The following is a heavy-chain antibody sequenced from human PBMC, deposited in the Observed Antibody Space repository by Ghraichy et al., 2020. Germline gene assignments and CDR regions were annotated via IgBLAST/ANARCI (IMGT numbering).Heavy chain of an antibody. CDR1: GVSLSGYY. Sequence: SETLSLTCAVYGVSLSGYYWTWIRQPPGKGLEWIGQITHSGGPTYNSSLKSRVTISVDTSKRHFSLKLSSVTAADTAVYYCARAKVRDGMDVWGQGTTVTVSS. CDR3: ARAKVRDGMDV. V-gene: IGHV4-34*01. J-gene: IGHJ6*02. D-gene: IGHD3-22*01. CDR2: ITHSGGP.